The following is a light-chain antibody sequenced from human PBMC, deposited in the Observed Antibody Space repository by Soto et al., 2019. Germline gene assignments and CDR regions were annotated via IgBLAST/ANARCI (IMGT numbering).Light chain of an antibody. J-gene: IGKJ1*01. Sequence: EIVLTQFPGTLSLSPWERATLSCRASQSVTSSSLAWYQQKVGRAPRVLIYGASTRATGIPARFSGSGSGTEFTLTISSLQSEDFAVYFCQQYNNWPGTFGQGTKVDIK. CDR1: QSVTSSS. V-gene: IGKV3-15*01. CDR2: GAS. CDR3: QQYNNWPGT.